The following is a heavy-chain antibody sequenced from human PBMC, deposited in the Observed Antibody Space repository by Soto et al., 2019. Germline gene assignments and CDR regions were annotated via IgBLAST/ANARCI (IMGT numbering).Heavy chain of an antibody. CDR3: ARGRRYFDWLLRSDWFDP. V-gene: IGHV4-34*01. D-gene: IGHD3-9*01. Sequence: AVYGGSFSGYYWSWIRQPPGKGLEWIGEINHSGSTNYNPSLKSRVTISVDTSKNQFSLKLSSVTAADTAVYYCARGRRYFDWLLRSDWFDPWGQGTLVTVSS. J-gene: IGHJ5*02. CDR2: INHSGST. CDR1: GGSFSGYY.